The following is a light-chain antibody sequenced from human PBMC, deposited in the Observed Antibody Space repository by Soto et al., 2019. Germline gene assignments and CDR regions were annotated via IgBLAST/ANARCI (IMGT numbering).Light chain of an antibody. Sequence: QSVLTQPPSASGTPGQRVSISCSGSSSNIGSNSVTWYQQLPGTAPKLLIYSNNQRPSGVPDRISGSKSGTSASLAISGLQSEDEADYYCAAWDDSLNGPVFGTGTKVTVL. CDR2: SNN. J-gene: IGLJ1*01. CDR3: AAWDDSLNGPV. CDR1: SSNIGSNS. V-gene: IGLV1-44*01.